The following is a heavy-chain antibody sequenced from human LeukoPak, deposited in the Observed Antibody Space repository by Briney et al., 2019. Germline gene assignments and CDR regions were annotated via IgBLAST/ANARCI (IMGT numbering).Heavy chain of an antibody. D-gene: IGHD6-13*01. CDR2: IYYSGST. Sequence: SETLSLTCTVSGGSISSYYWSWTRQPPGKGLEWIGYIYYSGSTNYNPSLKSRVTISVDTSKNQFSLKLSSVTAADTAVYYCAREGSSGGWFDPWGQGTLVTVSS. J-gene: IGHJ5*02. V-gene: IGHV4-59*01. CDR3: AREGSSGGWFDP. CDR1: GGSISSYY.